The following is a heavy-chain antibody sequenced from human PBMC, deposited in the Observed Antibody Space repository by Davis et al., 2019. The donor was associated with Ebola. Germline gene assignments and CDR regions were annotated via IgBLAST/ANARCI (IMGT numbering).Heavy chain of an antibody. D-gene: IGHD3-22*01. V-gene: IGHV5-10-1*01. CDR3: ARNNYYDSSGYYGLGDAFDI. CDR1: GYSFTSYW. J-gene: IGHJ3*02. CDR2: IDPSDSYT. Sequence: PGGSLRLSCKGSGYSFTSYWISWVRQMPGKGLEWMGRIDPSDSYTNYSPSFQGHVTISADKSISTAYLQWSSLKASDTAMYYCARNNYYDSSGYYGLGDAFDIWGQGTMVTVSS.